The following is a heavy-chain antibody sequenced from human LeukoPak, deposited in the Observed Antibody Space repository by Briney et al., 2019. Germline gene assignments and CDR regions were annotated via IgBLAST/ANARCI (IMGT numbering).Heavy chain of an antibody. CDR2: IYYSGST. J-gene: IGHJ4*02. CDR1: GGSISSSSYY. V-gene: IGHV4-39*01. D-gene: IGHD3-10*01. CDR3: ASMVIREDYFDY. Sequence: TSETLSLTCAVSGGSISSSSYYWGWIRQPPGKGLEWIGSIYYSGSTYYNPSLKSRVTISVDTSKNQFSLKLSSVTAADTAVYYCASMVIREDYFDYWGQGTPVTVSS.